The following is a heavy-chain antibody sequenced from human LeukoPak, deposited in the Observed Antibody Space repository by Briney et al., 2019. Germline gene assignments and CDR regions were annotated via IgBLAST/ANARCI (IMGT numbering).Heavy chain of an antibody. CDR2: IYHSGST. Sequence: SQTLSLTCTVSGGSISSGGYYWSWIRQPPGKGLEWIGYIYHSGSTYYNPSLKSRVTISVDRSKNQFSLKLSSVTAADTAVYYCARVHPRDYDFWEMDYYYMDVWGKGTTVTVSS. D-gene: IGHD3-3*01. CDR3: ARVHPRDYDFWEMDYYYMDV. J-gene: IGHJ6*03. CDR1: GGSISSGGYY. V-gene: IGHV4-30-2*01.